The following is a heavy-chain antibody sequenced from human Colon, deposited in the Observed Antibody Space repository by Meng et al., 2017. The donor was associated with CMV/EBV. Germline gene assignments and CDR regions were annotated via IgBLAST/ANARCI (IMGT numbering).Heavy chain of an antibody. CDR2: IYYSGST. Sequence: SETLSLTCTVSGGSISSSSYYWGWIRQPPGTGLEWIGSIYYSGSTYYNPSLKSRVTISVDTSKNQFSLKLSSVTAADTAVYYCARGGLYCSSTSCYFDWDYYYYYGMDVWGQGTTVTVSS. D-gene: IGHD2-2*01. CDR3: ARGGLYCSSTSCYFDWDYYYYYGMDV. J-gene: IGHJ6*02. V-gene: IGHV4-39*01. CDR1: GGSISSSSYY.